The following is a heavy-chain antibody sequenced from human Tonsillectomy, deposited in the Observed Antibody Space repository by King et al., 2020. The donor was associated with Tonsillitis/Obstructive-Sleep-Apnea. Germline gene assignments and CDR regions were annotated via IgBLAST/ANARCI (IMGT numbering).Heavy chain of an antibody. CDR1: GYTFTVYY. D-gene: IGHD6-19*01. J-gene: IGHJ4*02. CDR3: ARCGTTVSGHLDY. V-gene: IGHV1-2*02. Sequence: QLVQSGAEVKKPGASVKVSCKSSGYTFTVYYMHWVRLAPGQGLEWVGWINPNIGDTNYAQNFQGRVTMTRDTSISTAYMELSRLRSDDTAVYYCARCGTTVSGHLDYWGQGTLVAVSS. CDR2: INPNIGDT.